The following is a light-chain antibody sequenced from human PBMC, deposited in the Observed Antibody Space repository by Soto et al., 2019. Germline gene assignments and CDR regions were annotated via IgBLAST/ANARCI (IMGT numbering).Light chain of an antibody. Sequence: DIVMTQSPDSLAVSLGERATINCKSSQSVLYSSDNKNYLGWYQQKPGKPPKLLIYWASARESGVPDRFSGSGSGTDFTLTISSLQAEDVAVYYCQQYYSTPFTFGPRTKVDIK. CDR2: WAS. V-gene: IGKV4-1*01. CDR1: QSVLYSSDNKNY. CDR3: QQYYSTPFT. J-gene: IGKJ3*01.